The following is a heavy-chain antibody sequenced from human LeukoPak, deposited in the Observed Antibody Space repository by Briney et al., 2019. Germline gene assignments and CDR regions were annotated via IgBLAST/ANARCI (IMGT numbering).Heavy chain of an antibody. V-gene: IGHV4-61*02. Sequence: SETLSLTCTVSGGSISSGSYYWSWLRQPAGKGLEWIGRIYTSGSTNYNPSLKSRVTISVDTSKNQFSLKLSSVTAADTAVYYCARDDGGAGFDYWGQGTLVTVSS. CDR1: GGSISSGSYY. CDR3: ARDDGGAGFDY. CDR2: IYTSGST. J-gene: IGHJ4*02. D-gene: IGHD3-10*01.